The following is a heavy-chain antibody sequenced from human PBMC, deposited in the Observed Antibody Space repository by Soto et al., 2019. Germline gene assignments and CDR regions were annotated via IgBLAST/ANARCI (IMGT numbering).Heavy chain of an antibody. J-gene: IGHJ6*03. CDR1: GFTFSSYG. Sequence: GGSLRLSCAASGFTFSSYGMHWVRQAPGKGLEWVAVIWYDGSNKYYADSVKGRFTISRDNSKNTLYLQMNSLRAEDTAVYYCAREFFTMVRGVIIGGTWDYYMDVWGKGTTVTVSS. CDR2: IWYDGSNK. D-gene: IGHD3-10*01. CDR3: AREFFTMVRGVIIGGTWDYYMDV. V-gene: IGHV3-33*01.